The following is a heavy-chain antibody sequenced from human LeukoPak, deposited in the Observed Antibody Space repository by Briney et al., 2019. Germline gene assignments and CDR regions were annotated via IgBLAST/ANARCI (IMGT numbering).Heavy chain of an antibody. CDR3: ARGEGSSWYYYFDY. D-gene: IGHD6-13*01. CDR1: GGSISSYY. CDR2: IYYSGST. Sequence: SETLSLTCTVSGGSISSYYWSWIRQPPGKGLEWIGYIYYSGSTNYNPSLKSRVTISVDTSKNQFSLKLSSVTAADTAVYYCARGEGSSWYYYFDYWGQGTLVTVSS. J-gene: IGHJ4*02. V-gene: IGHV4-59*01.